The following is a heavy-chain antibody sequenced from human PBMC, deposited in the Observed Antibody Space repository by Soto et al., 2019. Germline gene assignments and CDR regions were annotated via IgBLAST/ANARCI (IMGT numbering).Heavy chain of an antibody. D-gene: IGHD3-3*01. V-gene: IGHV3-74*01. CDR3: ARGAFGAYYLDY. CDR2: IKGDGITT. Sequence: EVQLVDSGGGLVQPGGSLRLSCAASGFTFSSYCIHWVRQAPGEGLVWVSRIKGDGITTNYADSVKGRFTISRDYAKNTVFLHMNSLRAEDTAVYYCARGAFGAYYLDYWGQGTLVTVSS. J-gene: IGHJ4*02. CDR1: GFTFSSYC.